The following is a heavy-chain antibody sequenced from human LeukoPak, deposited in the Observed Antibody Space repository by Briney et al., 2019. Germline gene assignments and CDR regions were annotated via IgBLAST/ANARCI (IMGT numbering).Heavy chain of an antibody. V-gene: IGHV3-7*01. CDR1: GFTFRNYR. J-gene: IGHJ4*02. CDR3: ARPSSYSSDWGSDH. CDR2: INEDGSQK. Sequence: GGSLRLSCETSGFTFRNYRMSWVRQAPGKGLEWVANINEDGSQKNYVDSMKGRLTISRDNAKNSVYLQIDSLGVDDTGVYYCARPSSYSSDWGSDHWGQGTLVTVCS. D-gene: IGHD6-19*01.